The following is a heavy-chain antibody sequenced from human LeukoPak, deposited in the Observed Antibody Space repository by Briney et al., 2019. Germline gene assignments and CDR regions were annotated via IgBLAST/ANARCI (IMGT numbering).Heavy chain of an antibody. Sequence: KVSCKGSGYSFTSYWIGWVRQMPGKGLEWMGIIYPGDSDTRYSPSFQGQVTISADKSISTAYLQWSSLKASDTAMYYCARQAVAGMRGGWFDPWGQGTLVTVSS. J-gene: IGHJ5*02. CDR1: GYSFTSYW. V-gene: IGHV5-51*01. D-gene: IGHD6-19*01. CDR3: ARQAVAGMRGGWFDP. CDR2: IYPGDSDT.